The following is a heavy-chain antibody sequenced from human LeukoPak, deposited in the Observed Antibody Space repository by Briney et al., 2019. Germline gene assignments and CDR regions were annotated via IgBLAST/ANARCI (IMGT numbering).Heavy chain of an antibody. Sequence: GGSLRLSCAASRFTVNIKYMICLRQAPGKGREWVSVIYRGGSTYYAESVQGRFKMSRDNSKNTLYLQMISVRAEDTVVYYCALRRHDAFDISGQGRMVTVS. CDR2: IYRGGST. V-gene: IGHV3-53*01. J-gene: IGHJ3*02. D-gene: IGHD4-17*01. CDR3: ALRRHDAFDI. CDR1: RFTVNIKY.